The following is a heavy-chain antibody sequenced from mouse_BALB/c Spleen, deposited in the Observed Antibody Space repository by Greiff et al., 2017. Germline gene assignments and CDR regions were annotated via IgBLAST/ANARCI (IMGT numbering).Heavy chain of an antibody. CDR3: ASSIYDGYSFAY. D-gene: IGHD2-3*01. V-gene: IGHV1-69*02. Sequence: QVQLQQPGAELVKPGASVKLSCKASGYTFTSYWMHWVKQRPGQGLEWIGEIDPSDSYTNYNQKFKGKATLTVDKSSSTAYMQLSSLTSEDSAVYYCASSIYDGYSFAYWGQGTLVTVSA. CDR1: GYTFTSYW. J-gene: IGHJ3*01. CDR2: IDPSDSYT.